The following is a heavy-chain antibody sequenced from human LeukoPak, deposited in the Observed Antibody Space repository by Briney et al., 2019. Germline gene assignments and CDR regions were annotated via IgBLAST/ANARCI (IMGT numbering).Heavy chain of an antibody. Sequence: GGSLRLSCTASGFTVSTNYMSWVRQAPGKGLEWVSVIYSGGSSTYYADSVKGRFTISRDNAKNSLYLQMSSLRAEDTAVYYCARQSTNWPYFDYWGQGTLVTVSS. CDR2: IYSGGSST. CDR3: ARQSTNWPYFDY. V-gene: IGHV3-66*04. J-gene: IGHJ4*02. D-gene: IGHD5/OR15-5a*01. CDR1: GFTVSTNY.